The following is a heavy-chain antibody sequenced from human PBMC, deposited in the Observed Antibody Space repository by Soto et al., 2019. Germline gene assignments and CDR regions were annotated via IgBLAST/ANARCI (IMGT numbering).Heavy chain of an antibody. Sequence: EVQLVESGGGLVQPGGSLRLSCAASGFTFSNYAMNWVSQAPGKGLEWVSYISHKSSAIYHADSVKGRFTISIDNAKNSLYLQMNSLRDEDTAVYYCARDPSSSTTVTIMDYWGQGTLVTVSS. CDR1: GFTFSNYA. CDR3: ARDPSSSTTVTIMDY. D-gene: IGHD4-17*01. CDR2: ISHKSSAI. J-gene: IGHJ4*02. V-gene: IGHV3-48*02.